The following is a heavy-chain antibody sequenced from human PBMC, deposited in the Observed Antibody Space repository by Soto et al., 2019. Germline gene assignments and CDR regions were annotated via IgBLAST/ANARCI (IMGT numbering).Heavy chain of an antibody. CDR2: IYHSGST. V-gene: IGHV4-4*02. CDR1: GGSISSSNW. D-gene: IGHD3-22*01. Sequence: QVQLQESGPGLVKPSGTLSLTCAVSGGSISSSNWWSWVRQPPGKGLEWIGEIYHSGSTNYNPSLKSRVTIAVDKSKNQCSLKLSSVTAADTAVYYCARVGGDYYDSAAPESFDYWGQGTLVTVSS. J-gene: IGHJ4*02. CDR3: ARVGGDYYDSAAPESFDY.